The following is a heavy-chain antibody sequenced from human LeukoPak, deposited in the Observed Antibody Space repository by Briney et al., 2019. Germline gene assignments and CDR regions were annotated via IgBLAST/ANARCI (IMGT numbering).Heavy chain of an antibody. J-gene: IGHJ4*02. V-gene: IGHV3-49*03. CDR1: GFTFGDHS. CDR3: TREIRYFDSFQADY. CDR2: IRSKAYGGTA. Sequence: GGSLRLSCTASGFTFGDHSVSWFRQAPGKGLEWVGFIRSKAYGGTAEYAASVKGRFTISRDDSKSVAYLQMDSLKTEDTAVYYCTREIRYFDSFQADYWGQGTLVTVSS. D-gene: IGHD3-9*01.